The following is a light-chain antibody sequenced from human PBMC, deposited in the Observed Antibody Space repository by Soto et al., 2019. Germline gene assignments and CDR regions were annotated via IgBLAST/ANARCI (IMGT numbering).Light chain of an antibody. CDR1: QSVSSTF. CDR2: GVS. Sequence: EIVLTHSPATLSLSPWEMATLSCRASQSVSSTFLAWYQQKPGQAPRLLIFGVSNRATGIPDRFSGSGSGTDFTFTISRLEPEDFAVYYCGQFVSAPPRTFGQGTKVDIK. CDR3: GQFVSAPPRT. J-gene: IGKJ1*01. V-gene: IGKV3-20*01.